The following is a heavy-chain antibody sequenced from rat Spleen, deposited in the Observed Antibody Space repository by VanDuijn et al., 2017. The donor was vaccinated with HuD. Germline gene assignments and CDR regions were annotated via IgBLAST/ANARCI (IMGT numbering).Heavy chain of an antibody. V-gene: IGHV5-22*01. CDR1: GFTFTNYD. CDR3: ARPNNYVYVMDA. Sequence: EVQLVESGGGLVQPGRSMKLSCAASGFTFTNYDMAWVRQAPTKGLEWVASISYDGYNTYYPDSVKGRFTVSRDTAESTLYLQMTSLRSEDTATYYCARPNNYVYVMDAWGQGASVTVSS. J-gene: IGHJ4*01. D-gene: IGHD1-10*01. CDR2: ISYDGYNT.